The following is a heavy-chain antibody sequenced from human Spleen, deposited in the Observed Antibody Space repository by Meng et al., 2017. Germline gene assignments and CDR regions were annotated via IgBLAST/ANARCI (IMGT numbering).Heavy chain of an antibody. CDR3: SGHIDY. V-gene: IGHV3-73*01. CDR2: IRSKRDTYAT. Sequence: GGSLRLSCTASDFTFSGSDVHWVRQASGKGLEWVGRIRSKRDTYATAYAASVKGRFTISRDDSKNTAYLQMNSLKTEDTAVYYCSGHIDYWGQGTLVTVSS. CDR1: DFTFSGSD. J-gene: IGHJ4*02.